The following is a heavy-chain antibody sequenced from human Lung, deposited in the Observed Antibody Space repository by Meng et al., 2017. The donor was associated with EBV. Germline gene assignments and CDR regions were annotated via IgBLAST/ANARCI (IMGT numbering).Heavy chain of an antibody. D-gene: IGHD3-10*01. V-gene: IGHV3-43D*03. CDR2: ISWNGGIS. CDR1: GFIFDDYG. J-gene: IGHJ4*02. CDR3: AKGFGDH. Sequence: EVVVVGHGGGGLRPGCSRSLSCAAAGFIFDDYGMPWVRQGPGNGLEWVSFISWNGGISHYADSVKGRFTVSRDNNKNCLYLQMNSLRPEDSALYYCAKGFGDHWGQGTLVTVSS.